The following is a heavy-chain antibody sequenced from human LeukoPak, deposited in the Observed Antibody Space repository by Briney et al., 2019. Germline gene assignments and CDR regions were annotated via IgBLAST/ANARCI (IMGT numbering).Heavy chain of an antibody. J-gene: IGHJ4*02. CDR2: IYTNGDT. V-gene: IGHV4-61*02. Sequence: PSQTLSLTCTVSGGSISGGSYYWTWIRQPAGKGLEWIGRIYTNGDTNYYPSLKSRVTISLDTSKNQFSLRLTSVTAADTAVYYCARLSGSQLWLHFDYWGQGTLVTVSS. CDR1: GGSISGGSYY. CDR3: ARLSGSQLWLHFDY. D-gene: IGHD5-18*01.